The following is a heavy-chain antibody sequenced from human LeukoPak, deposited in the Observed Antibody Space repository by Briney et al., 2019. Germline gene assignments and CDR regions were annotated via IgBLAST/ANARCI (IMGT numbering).Heavy chain of an antibody. Sequence: GESLKISCKGSGYSFTGYWIGWVRQMPGKGLEWMGIIYPGDSDTRYSPSFQGQVTISADKSISTAYLQWSSLKASDTAMYYCARLRGSGWYGGWFDPWGQGTLVTVSS. CDR1: GYSFTGYW. J-gene: IGHJ5*02. V-gene: IGHV5-51*01. CDR2: IYPGDSDT. CDR3: ARLRGSGWYGGWFDP. D-gene: IGHD6-19*01.